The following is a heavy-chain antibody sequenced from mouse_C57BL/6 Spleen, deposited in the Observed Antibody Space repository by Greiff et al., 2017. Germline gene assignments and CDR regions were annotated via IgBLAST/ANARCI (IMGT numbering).Heavy chain of an antibody. CDR3: AREGDSITTAFDY. V-gene: IGHV1-81*01. D-gene: IGHD1-1*01. Sequence: VQLQESGAELARPGASVKLSCKASGYTFTSYGISWVKQRPGQGLEWIGEIYPRSGNTYYNEKFKGKATLTADKSSRTAYMELRSLTSADSAVYFCAREGDSITTAFDYWGQGTTLTVSS. CDR2: IYPRSGNT. CDR1: GYTFTSYG. J-gene: IGHJ2*01.